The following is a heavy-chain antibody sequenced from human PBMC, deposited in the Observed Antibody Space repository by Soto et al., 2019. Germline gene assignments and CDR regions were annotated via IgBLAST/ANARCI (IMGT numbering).Heavy chain of an antibody. V-gene: IGHV1-69*02. J-gene: IGHJ4*02. CDR3: ARVPPSPAIAAAEYYFDY. CDR2: IIPILGIA. D-gene: IGHD6-13*01. CDR1: GGTFSSYT. Sequence: ASVKVSCKASGGTFSSYTISWVRQAPGQGLEWMGRIIPILGIANYAQKFQGRVTITADKSTSTAYMELSSLRSEDTAVYYCARVPPSPAIAAAEYYFDYWGQGTLVTVSS.